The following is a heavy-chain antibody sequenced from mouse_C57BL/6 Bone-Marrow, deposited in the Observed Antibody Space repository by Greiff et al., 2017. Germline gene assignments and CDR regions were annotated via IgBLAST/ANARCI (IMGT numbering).Heavy chain of an antibody. J-gene: IGHJ2*01. V-gene: IGHV1-50*01. CDR3: ARDGLYYGSSYYFDY. CDR2: IDPSDSYT. Sequence: QVQLQQPGAELVKPGASVKLSCKASGYTFTSYWMQWVKQRPGQGLEWIGEIDPSDSYTNSNQKFKGKATLTVDTSSSTAYMQLSSLTSEDSAVYYCARDGLYYGSSYYFDYWGQGTTLTVSS. D-gene: IGHD1-1*01. CDR1: GYTFTSYW.